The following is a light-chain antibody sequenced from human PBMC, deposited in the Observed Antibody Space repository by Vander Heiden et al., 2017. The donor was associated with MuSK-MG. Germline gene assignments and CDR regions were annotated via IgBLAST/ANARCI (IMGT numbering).Light chain of an antibody. CDR2: DAS. CDR1: QSISSY. Sequence: DIQMTHSPSSLSASVGDRVTITCRASQSISSYLNWYQQKPGKPPKLLIYDASSLQSGVPSRFSGSGCGTDFTITISSMQPEDFATYYCQQSYSTLPFTFGHGTKVDIK. CDR3: QQSYSTLPFT. V-gene: IGKV1-39*01. J-gene: IGKJ3*01.